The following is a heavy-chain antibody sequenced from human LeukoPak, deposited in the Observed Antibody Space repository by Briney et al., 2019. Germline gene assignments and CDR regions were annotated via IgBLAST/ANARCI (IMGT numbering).Heavy chain of an antibody. CDR3: AGSIAAAATTTFDY. CDR1: GGSISSSSYY. J-gene: IGHJ4*02. D-gene: IGHD6-13*01. CDR2: IYYSGST. V-gene: IGHV4-61*01. Sequence: SETLSLTCTVSGGSISSSSYYWSWIRQPPGKGLEWIGYIYYSGSTNYNPSLKSRVTISVDTSKNQFSLKLSSVTAADTAVYYCAGSIAAAATTTFDYWGQGTLVTVSS.